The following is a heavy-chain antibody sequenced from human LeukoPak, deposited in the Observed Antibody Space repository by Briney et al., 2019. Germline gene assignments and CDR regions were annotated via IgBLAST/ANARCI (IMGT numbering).Heavy chain of an antibody. J-gene: IGHJ4*02. Sequence: SETLCLTCAVYSGSFRGYYWSWIRQPPGKGLEWIGKINHSGSADYNPSLKSRVTISLDTSKTQFSLQLSSVTAADTAVYYCARGRIAAVWGQGTLVTVSS. V-gene: IGHV4-34*01. CDR1: SGSFRGYY. D-gene: IGHD6-13*01. CDR2: INHSGSA. CDR3: ARGRIAAV.